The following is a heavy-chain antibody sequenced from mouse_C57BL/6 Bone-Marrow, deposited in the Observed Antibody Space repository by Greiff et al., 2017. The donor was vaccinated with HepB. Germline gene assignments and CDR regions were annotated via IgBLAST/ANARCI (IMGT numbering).Heavy chain of an antibody. J-gene: IGHJ1*03. Sequence: QVQLQQSGPELVKPGASVKISCKASGYAFSSSWMNWVKQRPGKGLEWIGRIYPGDGDTNYNGKFKGKATLTADKSSSTAYMQLSSLTSEDSAVYFCARRITTVSYWYFDVWGTGTTVTVSS. V-gene: IGHV1-82*01. CDR2: IYPGDGDT. CDR3: ARRITTVSYWYFDV. D-gene: IGHD1-1*01. CDR1: GYAFSSSW.